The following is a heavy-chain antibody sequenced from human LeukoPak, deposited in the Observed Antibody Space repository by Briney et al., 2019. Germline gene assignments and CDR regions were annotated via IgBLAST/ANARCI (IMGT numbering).Heavy chain of an antibody. CDR2: INPSGGST. J-gene: IGHJ6*02. CDR3: ARDRVGDTYGYYYGMDV. CDR1: GYTFTIYY. V-gene: IGHV1-46*01. D-gene: IGHD5-18*01. Sequence: GASVKVSCKASGYTFTIYYMHCVRQAPGQGPEWMGIINPSGGSTSYAQKFQGRVTMTTDTSTSTVYMELSSLRSEDTAVYYCARDRVGDTYGYYYGMDVWGQGTTVTVSS.